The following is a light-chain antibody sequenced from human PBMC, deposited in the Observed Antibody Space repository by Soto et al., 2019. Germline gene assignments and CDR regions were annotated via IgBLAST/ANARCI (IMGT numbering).Light chain of an antibody. V-gene: IGLV2-23*01. CDR3: CSYADSSTYV. CDR1: SSDVGSYNV. CDR2: EGS. J-gene: IGLJ1*01. Sequence: QSALTQPASVSGSPGQSITISCTGTSSDVGSYNVVSWYQQHPGKAPKLMIYEGSKRPSGVSNRFSGSKSGNTASLTISGLQAEDEADYYCCSYADSSTYVFGTGTKLPS.